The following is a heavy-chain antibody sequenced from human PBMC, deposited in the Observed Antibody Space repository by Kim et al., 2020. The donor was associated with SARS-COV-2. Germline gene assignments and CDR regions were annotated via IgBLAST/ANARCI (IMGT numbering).Heavy chain of an antibody. CDR1: GFTVSNSY. Sequence: GGSLRLSCVASGFTVSNSYVRWVRQATGKGLEWVSTIRADGDTYYTDSVKGRFTISRDTSKNTVYLQMSSLRAEDTAIYYCARGIALFQRYWFDPRGQGT. CDR2: IRADGDT. V-gene: IGHV3-53*01. CDR3: ARGIALFQRYWFDP. J-gene: IGHJ5*02. D-gene: IGHD3-3*02.